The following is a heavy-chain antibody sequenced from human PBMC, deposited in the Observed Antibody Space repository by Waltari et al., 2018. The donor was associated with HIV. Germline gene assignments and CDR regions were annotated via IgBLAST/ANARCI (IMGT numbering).Heavy chain of an antibody. J-gene: IGHJ5*02. Sequence: QVQLVQSGAEVKKPGSSVKVSCRASGGSFRGYAITWVRQAPGQGLEWMGGLSPAFGTATYAQKFQGRVTITADESTSTAYMDLRSLTSEDTAVYYCARILGSSWYNWIDPWGQGTLVTVSS. D-gene: IGHD6-13*01. CDR3: ARILGSSWYNWIDP. V-gene: IGHV1-69*12. CDR1: GGSFRGYA. CDR2: LSPAFGTA.